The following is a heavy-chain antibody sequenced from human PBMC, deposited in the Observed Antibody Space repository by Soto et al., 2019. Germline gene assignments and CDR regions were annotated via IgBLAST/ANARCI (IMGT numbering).Heavy chain of an antibody. V-gene: IGHV1-69*12. D-gene: IGHD5-12*01. J-gene: IGHJ4*02. CDR2: IIPMFGTA. CDR3: ARGMQLWLRRINTGYSG. Sequence: QVQLVQSGAEVKKPESSVKVSCKAPGGTFSTYAISWVRQAPGQGLEWMGGIIPMFGTANYAQRFQDRVTITADESTNTGEGELSGRRAEDRAGDFCARGMQLWLRRINTGYSGWGQGTLVTVSS. CDR1: GGTFSTYA.